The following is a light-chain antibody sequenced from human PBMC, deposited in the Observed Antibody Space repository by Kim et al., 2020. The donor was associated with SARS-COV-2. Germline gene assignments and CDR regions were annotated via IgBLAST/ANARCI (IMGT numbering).Light chain of an antibody. Sequence: QSVLTQPPSASGSPGQSVTISCTGTSSDVGGYNYVSWYQQHPGKAPKLMIYEVSKRPSGVPDRFSGSKSGNTASLTVSGLQAEDDADYYCSSYAGSSLYVFGAGTKVTVL. V-gene: IGLV2-8*01. CDR1: SSDVGGYNY. J-gene: IGLJ1*01. CDR3: SSYAGSSLYV. CDR2: EVS.